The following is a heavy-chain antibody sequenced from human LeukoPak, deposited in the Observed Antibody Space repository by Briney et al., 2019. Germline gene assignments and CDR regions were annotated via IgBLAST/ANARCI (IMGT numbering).Heavy chain of an antibody. D-gene: IGHD5-12*01. J-gene: IGHJ4*02. Sequence: SETLSLTCAVYGGSFSGYYWSWIRPPPGKGLEWIGEINHSGSTNYNPSLKSRVTISVDTSKNQFSLKLSSVTAADTAVYYCARCEKYSGYDFWALYFDYWGQGTLVTVSS. CDR1: GGSFSGYY. CDR2: INHSGST. CDR3: ARCEKYSGYDFWALYFDY. V-gene: IGHV4-34*01.